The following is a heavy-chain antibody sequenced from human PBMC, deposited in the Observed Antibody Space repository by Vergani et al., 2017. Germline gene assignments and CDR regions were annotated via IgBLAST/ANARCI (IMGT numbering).Heavy chain of an antibody. V-gene: IGHV3-23*01. CDR2: VSGSGGST. CDR1: GCTFSSYA. Sequence: EVQLLESGGGLVQPGGSLRLSCAASGCTFSSYAMSWVRQPPGKGLEWVSAVSGSGGSTYYADSVKGRFTISRDNSKKTLYLQMKSLRAEDTAVYYCAKVMSIAAAGTRWFDPWGQGTLVTVSS. D-gene: IGHD6-13*01. CDR3: AKVMSIAAAGTRWFDP. J-gene: IGHJ5*02.